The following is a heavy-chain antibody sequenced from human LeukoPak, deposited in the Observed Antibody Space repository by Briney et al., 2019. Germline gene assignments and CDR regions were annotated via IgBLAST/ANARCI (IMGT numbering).Heavy chain of an antibody. V-gene: IGHV3-7*03. J-gene: IGHJ4*02. CDR1: EFTFSRYW. CDR2: IKQDGSEK. D-gene: IGHD3-10*01. CDR3: AKAVGQYGSGSYYPDNFDY. Sequence: GGSLRLSCAASEFTFSRYWMCWVRQAPGKGLEWVADIKQDGSEKYYVDSVKGRFTISRDNSKNTLYLQMNSLRAEDTAVYYCAKAVGQYGSGSYYPDNFDYWGQGTLVTVSS.